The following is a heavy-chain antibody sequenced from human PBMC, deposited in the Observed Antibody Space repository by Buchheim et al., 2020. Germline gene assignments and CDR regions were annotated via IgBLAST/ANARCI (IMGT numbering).Heavy chain of an antibody. CDR3: ARATSGYSSSWYFDFDY. Sequence: QVQLVESGGGVVQPGRSLRLSCAASGFTFSSYAMHWVRQAPGKGLEWVAVISYDGSNKYYADSVKGRFTISRDNSMNTLYLQMNSLRAEDTAVYYCARATSGYSSSWYFDFDYWGQGTL. CDR2: ISYDGSNK. J-gene: IGHJ4*02. V-gene: IGHV3-30-3*01. D-gene: IGHD6-13*01. CDR1: GFTFSSYA.